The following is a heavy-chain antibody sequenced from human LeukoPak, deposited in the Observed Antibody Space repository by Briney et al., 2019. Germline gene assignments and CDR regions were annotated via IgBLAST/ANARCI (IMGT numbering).Heavy chain of an antibody. CDR2: IWYDGSNK. V-gene: IGHV3-33*01. CDR3: AGDRATSYFDY. J-gene: IGHJ4*02. CDR1: GFTFRSHG. D-gene: IGHD1-26*01. Sequence: GVSLRLSCAASGFTFRSHGMHWVRQAPGKGLEWVAFIWYDGSNKYYTDSVKGRFTISRDNSKNTLYLQMNSLRAEDTAVYYCAGDRATSYFDYWGQGALVTISS.